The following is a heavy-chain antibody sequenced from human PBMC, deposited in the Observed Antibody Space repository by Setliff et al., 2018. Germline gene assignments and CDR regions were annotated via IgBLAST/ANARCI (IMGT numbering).Heavy chain of an antibody. CDR1: GFTFADYG. CDR2: VEWNGGGT. V-gene: IGHV3-20*04. CDR3: ARVRQSPYNWFDI. J-gene: IGHJ5*02. Sequence: PGGSLRLSCAASGFTFADYGMNWVRQAPGKGLEWVSGVEWNGGGTRYADSVKGRFTISRDNANNSLFLQLDSRRAEDAAVYYCARVRQSPYNWFDIWGQGTLVTVSS.